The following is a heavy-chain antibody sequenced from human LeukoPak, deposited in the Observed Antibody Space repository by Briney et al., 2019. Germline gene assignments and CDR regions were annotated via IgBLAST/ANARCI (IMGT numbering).Heavy chain of an antibody. V-gene: IGHV3-48*04. CDR2: MSSSSSTI. CDR3: TRGDYGGLYYYYYGMDV. Sequence: GGSLRLSCAASGFTFSSYSMNWVRQAPGKGLEWVSYMSSSSSTIYYADSVKGRFTISRDNAKNSLYLQMNSLRAEDTAVYYCTRGDYGGLYYYYYGMDVWGQGTTVTVSS. CDR1: GFTFSSYS. J-gene: IGHJ6*02. D-gene: IGHD4-23*01.